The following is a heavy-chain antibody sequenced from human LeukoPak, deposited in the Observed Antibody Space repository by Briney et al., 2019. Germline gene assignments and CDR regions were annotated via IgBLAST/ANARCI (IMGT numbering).Heavy chain of an antibody. V-gene: IGHV1-18*01. J-gene: IGHJ3*02. Sequence: ASVKVSCKASGYTFTSYGISWVRQAPGQGLEWMGWTNTYNGNTNYAQKFQGRVTITADESTSTAYMELSSLRSEDTAVYYCARWQQLHAFDIWGQGTMVTVSS. CDR3: ARWQQLHAFDI. CDR1: GYTFTSYG. D-gene: IGHD6-13*01. CDR2: TNTYNGNT.